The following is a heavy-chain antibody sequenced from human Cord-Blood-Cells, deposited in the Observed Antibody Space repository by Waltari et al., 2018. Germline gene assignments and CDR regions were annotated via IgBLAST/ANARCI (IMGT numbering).Heavy chain of an antibody. V-gene: IGHV3-30*04. D-gene: IGHD3-10*01. J-gene: IGHJ4*02. Sequence: QVQLVESGGGVVQPGRSLRLSCAASGFTFSSYAMHWVRQAPGKGLEWVAVISYDGSNKYYADAVQGRFTISRDNSKNTLYLQMNSLRAEDTAVYYCARDPGYYGSGSYFDYWGQGTLVTVSS. CDR1: GFTFSSYA. CDR3: ARDPGYYGSGSYFDY. CDR2: ISYDGSNK.